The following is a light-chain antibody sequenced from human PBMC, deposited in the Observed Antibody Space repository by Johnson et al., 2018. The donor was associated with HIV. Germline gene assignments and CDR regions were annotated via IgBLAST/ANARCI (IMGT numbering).Light chain of an antibody. CDR2: ANN. Sequence: QSVFTQPPSVSAAPGQKVTISSSGCSSTIGNNYVSCYQQVPGTAPHPLIYANNKRPSRIPDRFSVSKSCPSATLGITGLPPGDEADYYCGTWDSSLSVYVFGTGTEVTV. CDR1: SSTIGNNY. V-gene: IGLV1-51*01. J-gene: IGLJ1*01. CDR3: GTWDSSLSVYV.